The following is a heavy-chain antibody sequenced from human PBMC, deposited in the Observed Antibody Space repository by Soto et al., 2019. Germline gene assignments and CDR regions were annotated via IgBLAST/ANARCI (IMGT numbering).Heavy chain of an antibody. V-gene: IGHV4-30-4*01. CDR2: IYHSGST. CDR3: ARRYYYDSRGFYGFDY. J-gene: IGHJ4*02. Sequence: SETLSLTCIVSGGSISSCDFYWNWIRRPPGKGLEWLGYIYHSGSTSYNLSLKSRLSISMDTSKNHFSLNLTSVAAADTAIYYCARRYYYDSRGFYGFDYWGPGILVTVSS. D-gene: IGHD3-22*01. CDR1: GGSISSCDFY.